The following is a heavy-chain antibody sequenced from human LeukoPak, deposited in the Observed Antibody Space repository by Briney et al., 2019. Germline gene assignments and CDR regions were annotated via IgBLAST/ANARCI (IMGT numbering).Heavy chain of an antibody. D-gene: IGHD2-2*01. V-gene: IGHV4-30-4*08. CDR3: ARLHSAAMVFDY. Sequence: SQTLSLTCTVSGGSISSGSYYWSWIRQPPGKGLEWIGHIYYSGSTYYIPSLKSRVTMSVDTSKNQFSLKLSSVTAADTAVFYCARLHSAAMVFDYWGQGTLVTVSS. J-gene: IGHJ4*02. CDR2: IYYSGST. CDR1: GGSISSGSYY.